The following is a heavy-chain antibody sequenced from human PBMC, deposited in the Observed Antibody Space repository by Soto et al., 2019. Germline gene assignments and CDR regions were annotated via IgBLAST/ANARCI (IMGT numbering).Heavy chain of an antibody. CDR3: ARAGRLLWFRIPPGAY. CDR2: IYYSGST. Sequence: SETLSLTCAVSGGSISSGGYYWSWIRQHPGKGLEWIGYIYYSGSTYYNPSLKSRVTISVDTSKNQFSLKLSSVTAADTAVYYCARAGRLLWFRIPPGAYWGQGTLVTVSS. J-gene: IGHJ4*02. V-gene: IGHV4-31*11. D-gene: IGHD3-10*01. CDR1: GGSISSGGYY.